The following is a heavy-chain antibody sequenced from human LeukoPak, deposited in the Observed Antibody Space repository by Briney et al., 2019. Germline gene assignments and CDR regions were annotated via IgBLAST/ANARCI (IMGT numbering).Heavy chain of an antibody. D-gene: IGHD5-18*01. CDR1: GFTFSSYE. J-gene: IGHJ4*02. CDR2: ISSSGSTI. V-gene: IGHV3-48*03. CDR3: ANTLGYSYGGDY. Sequence: PGGSLRLSCAASGFTFSSYEMNWVRQAPGKGLEWVSYISSSGSTIYYADSVKGRFTISRDNAKNSLYLQMNSLRAEDTAVYYCANTLGYSYGGDYWGQGTLVTVSS.